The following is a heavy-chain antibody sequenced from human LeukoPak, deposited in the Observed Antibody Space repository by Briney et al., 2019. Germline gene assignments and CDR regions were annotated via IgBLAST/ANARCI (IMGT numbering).Heavy chain of an antibody. J-gene: IGHJ2*01. CDR2: LSSINGAL. CDR1: GFTFSMHS. D-gene: IGHD2-8*02. CDR3: ATYSYDGGVGGYFDL. Sequence: GGSLRLSCAASGFTFSMHSVNWARQAPGKGLEWVSFLSSINGALHYADSVKGRFTVSRDNAKNSVYLQMNSLRGEDTAVYYCATYSYDGGVGGYFDLWGRGTLVTVSS. V-gene: IGHV3-48*01.